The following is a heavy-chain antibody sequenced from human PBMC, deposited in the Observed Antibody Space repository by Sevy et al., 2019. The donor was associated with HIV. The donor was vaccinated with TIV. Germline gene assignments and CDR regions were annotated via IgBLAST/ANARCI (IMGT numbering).Heavy chain of an antibody. J-gene: IGHJ3*02. CDR3: ARDRAFMDYYSGSGSFGAFDI. Sequence: GGSLRLSCAGSGFTFGDYALNWFRQAPGKGLEWVGFIRSKAYGGTTKNAASLKGRFTISRDDSKNTAYLETSSLKIEDTAVYYCARDRAFMDYYSGSGSFGAFDIWGQRTMVTDSS. V-gene: IGHV3-49*03. CDR1: GFTFGDYA. D-gene: IGHD3-10*01. CDR2: IRSKAYGGTT.